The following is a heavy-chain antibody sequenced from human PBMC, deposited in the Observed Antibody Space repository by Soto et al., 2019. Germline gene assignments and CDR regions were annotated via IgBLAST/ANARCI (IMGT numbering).Heavy chain of an antibody. J-gene: IGHJ1*01. V-gene: IGHV3-7*01. CDR1: GFRFTSSW. D-gene: IGHD3-16*01. CDR2: INQNGGQK. Sequence: GGSLRLSCAASGFRFTSSWMSWVRQAPGKGLEWVAHINQNGGQKYYVDSAKGRFTISRDNAKTSLYLQMNSLRVEDTAVFYCVTWADAADEDYFHHWGQGTLVTVSS. CDR3: VTWADAADEDYFHH.